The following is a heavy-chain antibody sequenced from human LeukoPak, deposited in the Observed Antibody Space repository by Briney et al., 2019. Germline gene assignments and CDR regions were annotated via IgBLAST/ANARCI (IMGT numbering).Heavy chain of an antibody. Sequence: GGSLRLSCAASGLTFSKYWMLWVRQAPGKGLESVSRINTDGTVTTYADSVKGRFTVSRDNADNTMFLQMNSVGDEDTAVYYCATKQWLAPPPDSWGQGTPVTVSS. CDR1: GLTFSKYW. CDR3: ATKQWLAPPPDS. V-gene: IGHV3-74*01. J-gene: IGHJ4*02. CDR2: INTDGTVT. D-gene: IGHD6-19*01.